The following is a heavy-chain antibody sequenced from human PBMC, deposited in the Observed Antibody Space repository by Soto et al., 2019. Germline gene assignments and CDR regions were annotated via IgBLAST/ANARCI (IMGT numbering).Heavy chain of an antibody. V-gene: IGHV1-2*02. CDR3: ARGRGKYDILTGYFLACLGC. CDR2: INPNSGGT. D-gene: IGHD3-9*01. CDR1: GFSFSDYF. J-gene: IGHJ4*02. Sequence: ASVKVSCKASGFSFSDYFMHWVRQAPGQGLEWMGWINPNSGGTNYAQKFQGRVTMTRDTSISTAYMELSRLRSDDTAVYYCARGRGKYDILTGYFLACLGCWGQGTLVTVSS.